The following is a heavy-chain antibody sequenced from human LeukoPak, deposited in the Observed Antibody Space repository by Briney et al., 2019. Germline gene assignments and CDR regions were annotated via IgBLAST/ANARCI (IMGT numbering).Heavy chain of an antibody. V-gene: IGHV3-23*01. CDR3: AKSYDFWSGYYTAY. CDR2: ISGSGGST. CDR1: GFPFSSYA. Sequence: QLWGVLRLSCAASGFPFSSYAMSWVRQAPGKGLEWVSAISGSGGSTYYADSVKGRFTISRDNSKNTLYLQMNSLRAEDTAVYYCAKSYDFWSGYYTAYWGQGTLVTVSS. D-gene: IGHD3-3*01. J-gene: IGHJ4*02.